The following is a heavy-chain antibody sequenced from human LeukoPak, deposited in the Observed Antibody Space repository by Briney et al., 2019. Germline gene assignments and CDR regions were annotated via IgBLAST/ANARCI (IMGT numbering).Heavy chain of an antibody. V-gene: IGHV3-21*01. CDR2: ISGDSTYI. D-gene: IGHD1-1*01. Sequence: GGSLRLSCAASGFTFASYSMNWVRQAPGKGLEWVSSISGDSTYIYNAGSVKGRFTISRDNAQASLYLQMTSLRADDTAVYYCARVSGRLERQSDLDYWGQVTLVIVTS. CDR1: GFTFASYS. CDR3: ARVSGRLERQSDLDY. J-gene: IGHJ4*02.